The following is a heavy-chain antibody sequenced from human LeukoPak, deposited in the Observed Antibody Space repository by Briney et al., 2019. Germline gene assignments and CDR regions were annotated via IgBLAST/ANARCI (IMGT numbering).Heavy chain of an antibody. V-gene: IGHV1-2*02. D-gene: IGHD5-12*01. CDR2: INPDSGGT. CDR3: ARTSGYDFGTDFDY. CDR1: GYPFTGYY. J-gene: IGHJ4*02. Sequence: AAVKVSCKASGYPFTGYYLHWVRQAPGQGLEWMGWINPDSGGTDYEQKFQGRVTMTRDTSISTAYMELSRLRSDDTAVYYCARTSGYDFGTDFDYWGQGTLVTVSS.